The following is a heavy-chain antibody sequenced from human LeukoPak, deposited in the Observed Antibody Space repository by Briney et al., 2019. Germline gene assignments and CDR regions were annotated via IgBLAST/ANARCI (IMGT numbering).Heavy chain of an antibody. J-gene: IGHJ3*02. D-gene: IGHD1-26*01. CDR1: GFTFSTYS. CDR3: ARGASSGAFDI. V-gene: IGHV3-21*01. CDR2: ISGNSRNI. Sequence: GGSLRLSCAASGFTFSTYSMDWVRQTPGKGLEWVSSISGNSRNIYYADSVKGRFTISRDNAKNSLYLQMNSLRAEDTAVYYCARGASSGAFDIWGQGTMVTVSS.